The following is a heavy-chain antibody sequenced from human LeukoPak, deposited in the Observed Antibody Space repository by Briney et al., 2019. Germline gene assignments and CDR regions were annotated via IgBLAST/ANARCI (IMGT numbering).Heavy chain of an antibody. J-gene: IGHJ4*02. Sequence: ASVKVSCKASGYTFTYYYIHWMRQAPGQGLEWMGWINPDSGDTSYAQKFQGRVTMTRDTSISTAYMELSRLRSDDTAVYYCARVLARRNRDCSSTSCPVSYWGQGTLVTVSS. V-gene: IGHV1-2*02. CDR1: GYTFTYYY. CDR3: ARVLARRNRDCSSTSCPVSY. CDR2: INPDSGDT. D-gene: IGHD2-2*01.